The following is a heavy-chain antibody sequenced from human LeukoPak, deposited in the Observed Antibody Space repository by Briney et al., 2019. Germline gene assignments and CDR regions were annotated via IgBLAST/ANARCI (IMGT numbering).Heavy chain of an antibody. CDR2: INHGGST. D-gene: IGHD2-21*01. CDR3: ARPGLAYCGADCYSTEGYYFDY. V-gene: IGHV4-34*01. CDR1: GESFSTYY. J-gene: IGHJ4*02. Sequence: SEILSLTCAVYGESFSTYYWSWIRQPPGKGLEWIGEINHGGSTNYNPSLKSRVTISVDTSKNQFSLRLSSVTAADTAMYYCARPGLAYCGADCYSTEGYYFDYWSQGTLVTVSS.